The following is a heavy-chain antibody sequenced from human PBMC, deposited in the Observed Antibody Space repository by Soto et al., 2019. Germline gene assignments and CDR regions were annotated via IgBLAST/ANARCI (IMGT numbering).Heavy chain of an antibody. Sequence: ASVKVSCKASGYTFTSYAMHWVRQAPGQRLEWMGWINAGNGNTKYSQKFQGRVTITRDTSASTAYMELSSLRSEDTAVYYCARELRGVVAANTWFDPWGQGTLVTVSS. CDR2: INAGNGNT. D-gene: IGHD2-15*01. CDR1: GYTFTSYA. CDR3: ARELRGVVAANTWFDP. J-gene: IGHJ5*02. V-gene: IGHV1-3*01.